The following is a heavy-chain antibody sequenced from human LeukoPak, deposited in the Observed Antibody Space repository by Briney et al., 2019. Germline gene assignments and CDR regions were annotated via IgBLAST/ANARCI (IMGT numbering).Heavy chain of an antibody. Sequence: KSSETLSLTCTVSGGSISSSSYYWGWIRQPPGKGLEWIGSIYYSGSTYYNPSLKSRVTISVDTSKNQFSLKLSSVTAADTAVYYCARELWFGELFGETFDYWGQGTLVTVSS. CDR1: GGSISSSSYY. J-gene: IGHJ4*02. D-gene: IGHD3-10*01. CDR3: ARELWFGELFGETFDY. CDR2: IYYSGST. V-gene: IGHV4-39*02.